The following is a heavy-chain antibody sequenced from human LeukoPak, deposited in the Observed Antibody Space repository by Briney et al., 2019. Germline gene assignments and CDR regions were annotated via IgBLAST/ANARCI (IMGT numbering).Heavy chain of an antibody. CDR2: IKSNTDGGTT. J-gene: IGHJ4*02. V-gene: IGHV3-15*01. CDR3: AREYRGEYYFAY. CDR1: GFTFSNAW. D-gene: IGHD3-10*01. Sequence: GGSLRLSCAASGFTFSNAWMSWVHQAPGKGLEWVGRIKSNTDGGTTDYAAPVKGRFAISRDDSKNTLYLQMNSLRAEDTAVYYCAREYRGEYYFAYWGQGTLVTVSS.